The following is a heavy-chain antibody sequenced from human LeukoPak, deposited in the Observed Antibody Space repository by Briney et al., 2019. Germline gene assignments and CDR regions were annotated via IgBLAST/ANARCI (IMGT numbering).Heavy chain of an antibody. D-gene: IGHD5-24*01. J-gene: IGHJ4*02. CDR1: GGTFGSYA. V-gene: IGHV1-69*05. CDR3: ARSTPGGYNSGLDY. CDR2: IIPIFGTA. Sequence: SVKVSCKASGGTFGSYAISWVRQAPGQGLEWMGRIIPIFGTANYAQKFQGRVTITTDESTSTAYMELSSLRSEDTAVYYCARSTPGGYNSGLDYWGQGTLVTVSS.